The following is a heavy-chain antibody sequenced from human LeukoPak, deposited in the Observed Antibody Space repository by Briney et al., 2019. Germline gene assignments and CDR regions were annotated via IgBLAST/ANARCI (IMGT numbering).Heavy chain of an antibody. CDR1: GCTFDDYA. CDR3: AKDNNYYDSSGYYVGSAFDI. CDR2: ISWDRRSR. D-gene: IGHD3-22*01. V-gene: IGHV3-9*01. Sequence: PGGSLRLSCAASGCTFDDYAMHWVRQAPGKGLGWVSGISWDRRSRGYADSVKSRFTIYRDNAKDSLYMQMNSLRAEDTALYYCAKDNNYYDSSGYYVGSAFDIWGQGTMVTVSS. J-gene: IGHJ3*02.